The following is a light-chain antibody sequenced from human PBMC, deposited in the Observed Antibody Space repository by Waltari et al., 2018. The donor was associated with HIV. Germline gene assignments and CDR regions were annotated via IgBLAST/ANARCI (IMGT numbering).Light chain of an antibody. J-gene: IGKJ2*01. Sequence: DIQMNQSPSNLSASLGHPVVITCRASQSIDNWLAWYQQKPGRAPRLLVSRTSLLESGVSSRFRGSGSGTEFTLTIMSLQPDDIGTYYCQQYSTHYAFGQGTRVE. CDR2: RTS. CDR3: QQYSTHYA. V-gene: IGKV1-5*03. CDR1: QSIDNW.